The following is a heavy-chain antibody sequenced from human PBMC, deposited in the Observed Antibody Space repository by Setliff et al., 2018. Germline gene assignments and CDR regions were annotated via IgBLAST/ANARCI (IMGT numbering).Heavy chain of an antibody. V-gene: IGHV4-4*07. CDR1: GGSISSHY. D-gene: IGHD1-1*01. CDR3: VREGYSEYFQD. Sequence: SETLSLTCTVSGGSISSHYWTWIRQPAGKGLEWIGRLYTSGDTNYNPSLKSRVSMSLDTSKNQLSLTLSSVTAADTAVYYCVREGYSEYFQDWGRGTRVTVSA. CDR2: LYTSGDT. J-gene: IGHJ1*01.